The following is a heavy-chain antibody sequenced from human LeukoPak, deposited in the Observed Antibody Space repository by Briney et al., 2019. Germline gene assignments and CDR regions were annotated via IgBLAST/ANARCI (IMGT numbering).Heavy chain of an antibody. J-gene: IGHJ3*02. Sequence: SSETLSLTCTVSGGSINNYYWSWIRQPAGKGLEWIGRIYTRGSTNYNPSLKSRVTMSVDTSKNQFSLKLSSVTAADTAVYYCARGRYCSADICSGGDAFDIWGQGTMVTVSS. V-gene: IGHV4-4*07. CDR3: ARGRYCSADICSGGDAFDI. CDR2: IYTRGST. CDR1: GGSINNYY. D-gene: IGHD2-15*01.